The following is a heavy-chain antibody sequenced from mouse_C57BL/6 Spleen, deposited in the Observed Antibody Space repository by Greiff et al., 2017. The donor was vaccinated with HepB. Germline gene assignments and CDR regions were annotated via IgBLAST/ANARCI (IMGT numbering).Heavy chain of an antibody. CDR2: IDPSDSYT. D-gene: IGHD1-1*01. CDR1: GYTFTSYW. J-gene: IGHJ1*03. CDR3: ARYYGSSWYFDV. V-gene: IGHV1-69*01. Sequence: VQLQQSGAELAMPGASVKLSCKASGYTFTSYWMHWVKQRPGQGLEWIGEIDPSDSYTNYNQKFKGKSTLTVDKSSSTAYMQLSSLTSEDSAVYYCARYYGSSWYFDVWGTGTTVTVSS.